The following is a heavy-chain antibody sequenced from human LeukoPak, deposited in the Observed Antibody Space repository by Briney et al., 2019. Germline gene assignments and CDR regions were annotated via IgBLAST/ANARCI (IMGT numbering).Heavy chain of an antibody. CDR1: GYTFTGYY. CDR3: ARGGVATVTTYLDY. V-gene: IGHV1-2*02. J-gene: IGHJ4*02. CDR2: INHYSGCT. Sequence: ASVKVSCKASGYTFTGYYMHWVRQAPGHGLEWMGGINHYSGCTNYVQKFQRGGTMTRDTTISTAYMELSRLRSDDTAVDYCARGGVATVTTYLDYWGQGTLVTVSS. D-gene: IGHD4-11*01.